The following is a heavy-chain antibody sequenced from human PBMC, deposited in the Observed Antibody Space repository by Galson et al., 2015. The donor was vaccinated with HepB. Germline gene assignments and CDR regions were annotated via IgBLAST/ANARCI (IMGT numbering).Heavy chain of an antibody. V-gene: IGHV3-15*01. J-gene: IGHJ4*02. Sequence: SLRLSCAASGITFRNAWMSWVRQVPGKGLDWVGRIKSKSDGGTTDYAAPVRGRFTISRDDSKNTLYLQMNSLKTEDTAVYYCTTDYCSGDNCYGGGDWGDYWGQGTLVSVSS. CDR1: GITFRNAW. CDR2: IKSKSDGGTT. CDR3: TTDYCSGDNCYGGGDWGDY. D-gene: IGHD2-15*01.